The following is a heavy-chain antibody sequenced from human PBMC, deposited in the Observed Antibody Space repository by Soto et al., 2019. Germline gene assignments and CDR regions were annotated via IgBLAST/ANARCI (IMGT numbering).Heavy chain of an antibody. CDR1: GYPFTDYY. Sequence: ASVKVSCKTSGYPFTDYYLHWVRQAPGQGPEWMGWINPNNGGTNYAQRFQGRVTMTRDTSISTAYMEVSRLRSDDTAMYYCARDRPQMELAVYNCFDPWGQGTLVTVSS. V-gene: IGHV1-2*02. CDR3: ARDRPQMELAVYNCFDP. CDR2: INPNNGGT. D-gene: IGHD1-26*01. J-gene: IGHJ5*02.